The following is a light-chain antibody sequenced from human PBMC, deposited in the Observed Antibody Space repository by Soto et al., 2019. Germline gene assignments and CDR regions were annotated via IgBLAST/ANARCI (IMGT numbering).Light chain of an antibody. CDR1: STDIGAYNY. CDR2: EGS. CDR3: CAYVSSNTLL. Sequence: QSALTQPASVSGSPGQSITISCSGTSTDIGAYNYVSWYQHHPGRAPKLIIYEGSKRPSGISNRFSGSKSGNTASLIISGLQGDDEGDYYCCAYVSSNTLLFGGGTKVTVL. J-gene: IGLJ3*02. V-gene: IGLV2-23*01.